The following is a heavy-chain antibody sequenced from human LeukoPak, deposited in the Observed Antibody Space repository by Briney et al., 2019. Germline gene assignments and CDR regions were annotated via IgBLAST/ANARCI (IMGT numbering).Heavy chain of an antibody. V-gene: IGHV3-23*01. CDR2: ISGSGGST. CDR3: AKYGFRKQWLVLPYYYYMDV. CDR1: GFTFSSYA. D-gene: IGHD6-19*01. Sequence: GGSLRLSCAASGFTFSSYAMSWVRQAPGKGLEWVSAISGSGGSTYYADSVKGRFTISRDNSKNTLYQQMNSLRAEDTAVYYCAKYGFRKQWLVLPYYYYMDVWGKGTTATVSS. J-gene: IGHJ6*03.